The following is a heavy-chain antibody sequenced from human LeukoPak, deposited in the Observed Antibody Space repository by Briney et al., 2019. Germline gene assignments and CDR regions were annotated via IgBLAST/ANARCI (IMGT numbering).Heavy chain of an antibody. D-gene: IGHD3-22*01. CDR2: ISGSGGST. J-gene: IGHJ6*03. CDR3: AKAAEGDSSGYYYYYMDV. V-gene: IGHV3-23*01. Sequence: GGSLRLSCAASGFTFNTYGMTWVRQAPGKGLEWVSAISGSGGSTYYADSVKGRFTISRDNSKNTLYLQMNSLRAEDTAVYYCAKAAEGDSSGYYYYYMDVWGKGTTVTVSS. CDR1: GFTFNTYG.